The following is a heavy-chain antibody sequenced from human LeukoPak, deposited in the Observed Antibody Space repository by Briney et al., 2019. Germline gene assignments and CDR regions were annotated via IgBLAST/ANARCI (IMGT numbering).Heavy chain of an antibody. Sequence: GGSLRLSCAASGFTVSSNEMSWVRQAPGKGLEWVSSISGGSTYYADSRKGRFTISRDNAKNTLYLQMNSLRAEDTAVYYCASLYYDILTGSHPLDYWGQGTLVTVSS. CDR2: ISGGST. V-gene: IGHV3-38-3*01. CDR1: GFTVSSNE. J-gene: IGHJ4*02. CDR3: ASLYYDILTGSHPLDY. D-gene: IGHD3-9*01.